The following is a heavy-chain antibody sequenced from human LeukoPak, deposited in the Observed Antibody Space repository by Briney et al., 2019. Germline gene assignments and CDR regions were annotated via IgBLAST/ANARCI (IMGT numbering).Heavy chain of an antibody. Sequence: GGSLRLSCAASEFTFSSYAMSWVRQGPGKGLEWVSAISDRGGSTYYADSVKGRFTISRDNSKNTLYLQMNSLRAEDTAVYYCAKDYYYDSNHFDYWGQGTLVTVSS. D-gene: IGHD3-22*01. CDR3: AKDYYYDSNHFDY. CDR2: ISDRGGST. J-gene: IGHJ4*02. V-gene: IGHV3-23*01. CDR1: EFTFSSYA.